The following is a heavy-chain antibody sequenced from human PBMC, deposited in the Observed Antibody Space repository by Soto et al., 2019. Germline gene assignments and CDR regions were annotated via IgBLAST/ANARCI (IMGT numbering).Heavy chain of an antibody. CDR2: IYHSGST. Sequence: QLQLQESGSGLVKPSQTLSLTCAVSGGSISSGGYSWSWIRQPPGKGLEWIGYIYHSGSTYYNPSIKSRVTISVNRSKNQFSLKLSSVTAADTAVYYCARGGLYDIFTGYYPPFDTWGEGTLVTVSS. CDR1: GGSISSGGYS. J-gene: IGHJ5*02. CDR3: ARGGLYDIFTGYYPPFDT. V-gene: IGHV4-30-2*01. D-gene: IGHD3-9*01.